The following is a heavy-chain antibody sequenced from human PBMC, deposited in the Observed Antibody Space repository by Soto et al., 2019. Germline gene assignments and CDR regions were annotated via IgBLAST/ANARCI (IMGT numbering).Heavy chain of an antibody. CDR3: ARVTMIRGVSPYYFDY. Sequence: SETLSLTCTVSGGSISSGGYYWSWIRQHPGKGLEWIGYIYYSGSTNYSPSLKSRITISVDTSKNQLSLKLRSVTAADTAVYYCARVTMIRGVSPYYFDYWGQGTLVTVSS. D-gene: IGHD3-10*01. J-gene: IGHJ4*02. V-gene: IGHV4-61*08. CDR1: GGSISSGGYY. CDR2: IYYSGST.